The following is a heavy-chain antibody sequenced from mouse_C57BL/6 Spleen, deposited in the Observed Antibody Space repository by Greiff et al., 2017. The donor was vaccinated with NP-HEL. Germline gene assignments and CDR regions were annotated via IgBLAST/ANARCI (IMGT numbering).Heavy chain of an antibody. V-gene: IGHV1-61*01. CDR3: ARWGHYYGSREYFDY. Sequence: QVQLKQPGAELVRPGSSVKLSCKASGYTFTSYWMDWVKQRPGQGLEWIGNIYPSDSETHYNQKFKDKATLTVDKSSSTAYMQLSSLTSEDSAVYYCARWGHYYGSREYFDYWGQGTTLTVSS. CDR1: GYTFTSYW. CDR2: IYPSDSET. D-gene: IGHD1-1*01. J-gene: IGHJ2*01.